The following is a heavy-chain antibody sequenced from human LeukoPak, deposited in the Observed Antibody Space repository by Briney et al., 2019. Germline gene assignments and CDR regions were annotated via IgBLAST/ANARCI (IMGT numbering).Heavy chain of an antibody. D-gene: IGHD3-22*01. J-gene: IGHJ6*02. CDR2: ISSSSSTI. V-gene: IGHV3-48*04. CDR1: GFTFSSYS. CDR3: ARMSSGYSLGGMDV. Sequence: GGSLRLSCAASGFTFSSYSINWVRQAPGKGLEWVSYISSSSSTIYYADSVKGRFTISRDNAKNSLYLQMNSLRAEDTAVYYCARMSSGYSLGGMDVWGQGTTVTVSS.